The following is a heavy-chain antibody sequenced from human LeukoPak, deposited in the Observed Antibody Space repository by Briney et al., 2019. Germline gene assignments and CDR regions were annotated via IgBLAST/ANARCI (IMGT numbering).Heavy chain of an antibody. D-gene: IGHD2-8*01. J-gene: IGHJ5*02. CDR1: GDSINRGGDY. Sequence: SETLSLTCTVSGDSINRGGDYWSWIRQHPGKGLEWIGYIYYRGSTYYNPSLKSRISISEDTSKNQFSLKLSSVTAADTAVYYCARADAHRCTNNVCGFNWFDPWGQGTLVTVSS. V-gene: IGHV4-31*03. CDR2: IYYRGST. CDR3: ARADAHRCTNNVCGFNWFDP.